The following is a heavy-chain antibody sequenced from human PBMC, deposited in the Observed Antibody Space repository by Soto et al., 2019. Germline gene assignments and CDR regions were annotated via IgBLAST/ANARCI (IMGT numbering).Heavy chain of an antibody. CDR2: IIPIFGTE. J-gene: IGHJ6*02. CDR1: GGTFSSHS. D-gene: IGHD2-2*01. V-gene: IGHV1-69*01. CDR3: STSVYCSTTRCYYYYGLDV. Sequence: QVQLVQSGAEVKKPGSSVKVSCKVSGGTFSSHSINWVRQAPGQGAEWMGGIIPIFGTENYAQKFQGRVTITAAESTSTAYMELSSLTSEDTALYYCSTSVYCSTTRCYYYYGLDVWGQGTTVIVSS.